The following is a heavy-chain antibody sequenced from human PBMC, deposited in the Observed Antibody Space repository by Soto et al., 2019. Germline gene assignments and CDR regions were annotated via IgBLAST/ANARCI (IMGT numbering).Heavy chain of an antibody. CDR3: ARRPPYYDFWSGNWFDP. CDR2: IYYSGST. D-gene: IGHD3-3*01. Sequence: SETLSLTCTVSGGSISSSSYYWGWILQPPGKGLEWIGSIYYSGSTYYNPSLKSRVTISVDTSKNQFSLKLCSVTAADTAVYYCARRPPYYDFWSGNWFDPWGQGTLVTSPQ. CDR1: GGSISSSSYY. V-gene: IGHV4-39*01. J-gene: IGHJ5*02.